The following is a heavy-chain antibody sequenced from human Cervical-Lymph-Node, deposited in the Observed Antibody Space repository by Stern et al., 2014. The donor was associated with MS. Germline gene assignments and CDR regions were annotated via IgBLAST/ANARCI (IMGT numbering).Heavy chain of an antibody. CDR1: GFTVSRDY. CDR2: RTNVGST. V-gene: IGHV3-53*01. Sequence: EVQLVESGGGVIQPGGSLRLSCTASGFTVSRDYMTWVRQAPGQGLEWVSLRTNVGSTFYTDCVKGRFTISRDDSKNTVYLHMTSLRAEDTAMYYCARDTSSPERSDWWGQGTLVTVSS. D-gene: IGHD1-1*01. CDR3: ARDTSSPERSDW. J-gene: IGHJ4*02.